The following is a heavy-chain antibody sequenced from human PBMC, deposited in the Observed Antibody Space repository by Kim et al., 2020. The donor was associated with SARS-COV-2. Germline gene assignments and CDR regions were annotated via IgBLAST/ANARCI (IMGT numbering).Heavy chain of an antibody. V-gene: IGHV4-39*01. J-gene: IGHJ3*02. D-gene: IGHD2-21*02. CDR3: ARQNEVVTAIPDAFDI. Sequence: SLKCRVTISVDTSKNQFSLKLSSVTAADTAVYYCARQNEVVTAIPDAFDIWGQGTMVTVSS.